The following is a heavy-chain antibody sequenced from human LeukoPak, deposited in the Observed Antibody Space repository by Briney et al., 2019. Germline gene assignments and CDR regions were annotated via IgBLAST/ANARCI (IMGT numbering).Heavy chain of an antibody. D-gene: IGHD1-26*01. V-gene: IGHV1-8*01. CDR2: MNPNSGNT. J-gene: IGHJ4*02. CDR1: GYTFPIYD. Sequence: GASVTVSFTTSGYTFPIYDINWVRQAPGQGGEWMGWMNPNSGNTGYTQKFQGRVTISRNTSITTAYMELSSLRSEDTAVYYCARGPKWTGSYYYFDYWGQGTLVTVSS. CDR3: ARGPKWTGSYYYFDY.